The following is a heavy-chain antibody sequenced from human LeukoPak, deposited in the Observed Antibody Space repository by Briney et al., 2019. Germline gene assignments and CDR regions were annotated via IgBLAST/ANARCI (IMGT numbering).Heavy chain of an antibody. CDR3: ARQDTYSSGWYRPFDY. Sequence: PSETLSLTCTVSGGSISSSSYYWGWIRQPPGKGLEWIGSTYYSGSTYYNPSLKSRVTISVDTSKNQFSLKLSSVTAADTAVYYCARQDTYSSGWYRPFDYWGQGTLVTVSS. CDR2: TYYSGST. D-gene: IGHD6-19*01. V-gene: IGHV4-39*01. J-gene: IGHJ4*02. CDR1: GGSISSSSYY.